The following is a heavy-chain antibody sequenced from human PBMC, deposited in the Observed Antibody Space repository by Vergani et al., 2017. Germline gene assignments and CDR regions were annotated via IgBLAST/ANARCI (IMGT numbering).Heavy chain of an antibody. CDR2: INPSGGHT. Sequence: QVQLVQSGAEVKKSGASVKVSRKTPGYTFTNYYMHCVRQAPGQGLEWMGIINPSGGHTNYAQKFQGRVTMTRDTSTSTVYMELSSLRSEDTAIYYCARGDYGILTGYRYWGQGTLVTVSA. CDR1: GYTFTNYY. J-gene: IGHJ4*02. D-gene: IGHD3-9*01. V-gene: IGHV1-46*03. CDR3: ARGDYGILTGYRY.